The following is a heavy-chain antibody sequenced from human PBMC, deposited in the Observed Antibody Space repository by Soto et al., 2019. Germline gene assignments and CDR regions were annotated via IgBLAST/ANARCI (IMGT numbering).Heavy chain of an antibody. CDR2: ISSSSSTI. Sequence: GGSLRLSCAASGFTFSSYSMNWVRQAPGKGLEWVSYISSSSSTIYYADSVKGRFTNSRDNAKNSLYLQMNSLRAEDTAVYYCARGAGSYRYTFNDYWGQGTLVTVSS. D-gene: IGHD3-16*02. V-gene: IGHV3-48*01. J-gene: IGHJ4*02. CDR3: ARGAGSYRYTFNDY. CDR1: GFTFSSYS.